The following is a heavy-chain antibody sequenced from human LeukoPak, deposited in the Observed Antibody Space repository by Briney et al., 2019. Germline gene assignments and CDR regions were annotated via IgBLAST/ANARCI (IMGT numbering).Heavy chain of an antibody. D-gene: IGHD6-19*01. CDR2: ISGSGGST. CDR3: AQGFSSGWYPY. J-gene: IGHJ4*02. CDR1: GYTFSSYA. V-gene: IGHV3-23*01. Sequence: PGGSLTLSCTASGYTFSSYAMSWVRQAPGKGLEWVSSISGSGGSTYYAASVKGRFTISRDNSTNTLYLQLTSLRAEDTAVYYCAQGFSSGWYPYWGQGSLVSVSS.